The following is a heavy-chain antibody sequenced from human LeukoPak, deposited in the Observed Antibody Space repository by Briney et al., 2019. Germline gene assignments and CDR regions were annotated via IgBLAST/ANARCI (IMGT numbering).Heavy chain of an antibody. CDR2: ISGSGGSA. CDR1: GFTFSSYA. D-gene: IGHD6-19*01. V-gene: IGHV3-23*01. Sequence: GGSLRLSCAASGFTFSSYAMSWVRQAPGKRLEWVSAISGSGGSAYYADSVKGRFTISRDNSKNTLYLQMNSLRAEDTAVYYCAKDGIIAVAGTMDYWGQGTLVTVSS. CDR3: AKDGIIAVAGTMDY. J-gene: IGHJ4*02.